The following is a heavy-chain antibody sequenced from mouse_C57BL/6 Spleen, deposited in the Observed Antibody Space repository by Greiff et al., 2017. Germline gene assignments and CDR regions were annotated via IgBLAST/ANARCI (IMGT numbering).Heavy chain of an antibody. J-gene: IGHJ4*01. CDR2: INPYNGGT. Sequence: EVKLQESGPVLVKPGASVKMSCKASGYTFTDYYMNWVKQSHGKSLEWIGVINPYNGGTSYNQKFKGKATLTVDKSSSTAYMELNSLTSEDSAVYYCARPITTVVATDAMDYWGQGTSVTVSS. D-gene: IGHD1-1*01. CDR1: GYTFTDYY. CDR3: ARPITTVVATDAMDY. V-gene: IGHV1-19*01.